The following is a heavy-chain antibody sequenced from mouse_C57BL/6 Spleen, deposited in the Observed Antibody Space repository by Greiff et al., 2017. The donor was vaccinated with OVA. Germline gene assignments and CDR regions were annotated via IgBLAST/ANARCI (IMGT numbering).Heavy chain of an antibody. V-gene: IGHV1-64*01. D-gene: IGHD1-1*01. CDR3: ARGGPITTVVAHFDY. CDR1: GYTFTSYW. J-gene: IGHJ2*01. CDR2: IHPNSGST. Sequence: QVQLKQPGAELVKPGASVKLSCKASGYTFTSYWMHWVKQRPGQGLEWIGMIHPNSGSTNYNEKFKSKATLTVDKSSSTAYMQLSSLTSEDSAVYYCARGGPITTVVAHFDYWGQGTTLTVSS.